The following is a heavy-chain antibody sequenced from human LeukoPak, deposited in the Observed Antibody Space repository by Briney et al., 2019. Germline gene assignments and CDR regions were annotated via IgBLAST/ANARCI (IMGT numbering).Heavy chain of an antibody. V-gene: IGHV4-34*01. CDR1: GGSFSGYY. D-gene: IGHD6-13*01. J-gene: IGHJ4*02. Sequence: PSETLSLTCAVYGGSFSGYYWSWIRQPPGKGLEWIGEINHSGSTNYNPSLKSRVTISVDTSKNQFSLKLSSVTAADTAVYYCARGAWGSSRGVSDYWGQGTLVTVSS. CDR3: ARGAWGSSRGVSDY. CDR2: INHSGST.